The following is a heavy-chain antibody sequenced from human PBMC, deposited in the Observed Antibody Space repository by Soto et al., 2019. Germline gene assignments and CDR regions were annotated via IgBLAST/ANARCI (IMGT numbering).Heavy chain of an antibody. V-gene: IGHV4-59*01. Sequence: PSETLSLTCTVSGGSISSYYWSWIRQPPGKGLEWIGYIYYSGSTNYNPSLKSRVTISVDTSKNQFSLKLSSVTAADTAVYYCARDDYWGQGTLVTVSS. CDR3: ARDDY. CDR2: IYYSGST. J-gene: IGHJ4*02. CDR1: GGSISSYY.